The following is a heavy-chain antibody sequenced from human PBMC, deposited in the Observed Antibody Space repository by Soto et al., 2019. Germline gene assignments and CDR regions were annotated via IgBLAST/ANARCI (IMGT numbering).Heavy chain of an antibody. CDR3: ARESEYGDYDRRIDY. V-gene: IGHV3-33*08. D-gene: IGHD4-17*01. Sequence: GGSLRLSCAASGFTFSPYYMSWVRQAPGKGLEWVAVIWYDGSNKYYADSVKGRFTISRDNSKNTLYLQMNSLRAEDTAVYYCARESEYGDYDRRIDYWGQGTLVTVSS. CDR1: GFTFSPYY. J-gene: IGHJ4*02. CDR2: IWYDGSNK.